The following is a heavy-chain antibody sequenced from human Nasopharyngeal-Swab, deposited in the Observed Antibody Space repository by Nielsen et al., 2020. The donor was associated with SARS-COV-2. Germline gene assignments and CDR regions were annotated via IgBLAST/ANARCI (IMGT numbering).Heavy chain of an antibody. V-gene: IGHV7-4-1*02. D-gene: IGHD2-8*01. CDR3: ARGRYCTNGVCQDRGSWFDP. J-gene: IGHJ5*02. CDR2: INTNTGNP. CDR1: GYTFPSYA. Sequence: ASVKVSCKASGYTFPSYAMNWVRQAPGQGLEWMGWINTNTGNPTFAQGFTGRFVFSLDTSVSTAYLQISSLKAEDTAVYYCARGRYCTNGVCQDRGSWFDPWGQGTLVTVSS.